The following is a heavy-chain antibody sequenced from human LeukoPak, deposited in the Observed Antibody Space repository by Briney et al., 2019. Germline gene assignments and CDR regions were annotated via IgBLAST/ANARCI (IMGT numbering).Heavy chain of an antibody. J-gene: IGHJ4*02. CDR1: GFTFSSYS. V-gene: IGHV3-48*01. CDR3: ARQEEVVTADY. D-gene: IGHD2-21*02. CDR2: ISSSSSTI. Sequence: GGSLRLSCAVSGFTFSSYSMNWVRQAPGKGLEWVSYISSSSSTIYYADSVKGRFTISRDNAKNSLYLQMNSLRAEDTAVYYCARQEEVVTADYWGQGTLVTVSS.